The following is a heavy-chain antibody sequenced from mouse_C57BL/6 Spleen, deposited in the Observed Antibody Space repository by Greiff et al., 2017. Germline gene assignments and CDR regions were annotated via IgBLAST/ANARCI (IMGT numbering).Heavy chain of an antibody. CDR1: GYAFSSSW. CDR3: ARIYYDYDWYIDV. V-gene: IGHV1-82*01. D-gene: IGHD2-4*01. Sequence: VQLVESGPELVKPGASVKISCKASGYAFSSSWMHWVKQRPGKGLEWIGRIYPGDGDTNYNGKFKGKATLTADKSSSTAYMQLSSLTSEDSAVYFCARIYYDYDWYIDVWGTGTTVTVSS. J-gene: IGHJ1*03. CDR2: IYPGDGDT.